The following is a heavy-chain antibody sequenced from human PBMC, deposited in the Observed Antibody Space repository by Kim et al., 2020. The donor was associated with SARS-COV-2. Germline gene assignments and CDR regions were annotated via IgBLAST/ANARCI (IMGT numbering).Heavy chain of an antibody. J-gene: IGHJ5*02. V-gene: IGHV4-30-4*01. Sequence: SETLSLTCTVSGGSISSGDYYWSWIRQPPGKGLEWIGYIYYSGSTYYNPSLKSRVTISVDTSKNQFSLKLSSVTAADTAVYYCARAITIFGVANWFDPWGQGTLVTVSS. D-gene: IGHD3-3*01. CDR1: GGSISSGDYY. CDR2: IYYSGST. CDR3: ARAITIFGVANWFDP.